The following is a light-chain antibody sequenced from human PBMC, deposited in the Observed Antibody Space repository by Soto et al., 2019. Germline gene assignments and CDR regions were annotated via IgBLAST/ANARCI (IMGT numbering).Light chain of an antibody. CDR1: SSDVGHYNY. V-gene: IGLV2-8*01. J-gene: IGLJ1*01. Sequence: QSALTQPPCASGSPGQSVTISCTGTSSDVGHYNYVSWFQQHPGKAPKVLIYEVGKRPSGVPDRFSGSRSGNTASLTVSGLQAEDEADYYCCSWGGSNNLYVFGTGTKLTVL. CDR2: EVG. CDR3: CSWGGSNNLYV.